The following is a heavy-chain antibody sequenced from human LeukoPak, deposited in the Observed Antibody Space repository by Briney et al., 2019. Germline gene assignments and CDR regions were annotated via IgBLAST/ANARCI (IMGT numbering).Heavy chain of an antibody. D-gene: IGHD7-27*01. CDR3: AIDPNWGTHS. V-gene: IGHV3-23*01. J-gene: IGHJ4*02. Sequence: PGGSLRLSCAASGFTFSTYTMYWVRHPPGKRLEWVSIIGNNGGGIHYADSVKGRFTISGDNFKNALYLQMNSLRVEDTAVYYCAIDPNWGTHSWGQGVLVTVSS. CDR2: IGNNGGGI. CDR1: GFTFSTYT.